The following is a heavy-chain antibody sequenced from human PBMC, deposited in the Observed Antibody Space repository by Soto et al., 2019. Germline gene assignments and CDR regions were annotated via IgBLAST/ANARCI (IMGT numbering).Heavy chain of an antibody. CDR3: ARDRLRGYDSSGFYS. Sequence: QVQLVQSGAELRKPGASVKVSCKASGYSFSSYGINWVRQAPGQGLEWMGWINTYNGNRNYAQKXEXXXTXSTATSTNTVYMELRSLKSDDTAIYYCARDRLRGYDSSGFYSWGQGTLVTVSS. J-gene: IGHJ4*02. D-gene: IGHD3-22*01. CDR1: GYSFSSYG. CDR2: INTYNGNR. V-gene: IGHV1-18*01.